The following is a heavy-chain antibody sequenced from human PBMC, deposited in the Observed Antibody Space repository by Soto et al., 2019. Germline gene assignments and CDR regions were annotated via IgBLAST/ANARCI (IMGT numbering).Heavy chain of an antibody. CDR1: VFTFSSYS. D-gene: IGHD2-21*02. CDR2: ISSSSSYI. Sequence: RSLRLSCPAPVFTFSSYSMNCVRQAPGKGLEWVSSISSSSSYIYYADSVKGRFTISRDNAKNSLYLQMNSLRAEDTAVYYCARVPSKHIVVVTGLYYYYGMDVWGQGTTVTVSS. J-gene: IGHJ6*02. V-gene: IGHV3-21*01. CDR3: ARVPSKHIVVVTGLYYYYGMDV.